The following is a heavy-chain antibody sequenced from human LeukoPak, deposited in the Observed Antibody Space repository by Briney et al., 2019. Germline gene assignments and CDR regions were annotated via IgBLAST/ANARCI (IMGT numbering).Heavy chain of an antibody. CDR2: IYYSGST. CDR1: GGSISSYY. Sequence: SETLSLTCTVSGGSISSYYWSWIRQPPGKGLEWIGYIYYSGSTNYNPSLESRVTISVDTSKNQFSLKLSSVTAADTAVYYCARIHSGSYAWFDPWGQGTLVTVSS. J-gene: IGHJ5*02. CDR3: ARIHSGSYAWFDP. V-gene: IGHV4-59*01. D-gene: IGHD1-26*01.